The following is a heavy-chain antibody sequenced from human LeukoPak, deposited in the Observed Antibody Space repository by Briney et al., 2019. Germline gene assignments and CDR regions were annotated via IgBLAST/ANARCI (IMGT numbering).Heavy chain of an antibody. D-gene: IGHD1-26*01. CDR1: GFTFSSYW. J-gene: IGHJ4*02. CDR2: ISSSGSTI. CDR3: ARDGIVGATWEYFDY. V-gene: IGHV3-48*04. Sequence: PGGSLRLSCAASGFTFSSYWMHWVRQAPGKGLEWVSYISSSGSTIYYADSVKGRFTISRDNAKNSLYLQMNSLRAEDTAVYYCARDGIVGATWEYFDYWGQGTLVTVSS.